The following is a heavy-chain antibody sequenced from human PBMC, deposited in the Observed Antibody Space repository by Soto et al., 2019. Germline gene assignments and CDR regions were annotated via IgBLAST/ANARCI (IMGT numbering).Heavy chain of an antibody. CDR2: ISGSGVNT. J-gene: IGHJ4*02. Sequence: GGSLRLSCAASGFTFTTYAMSWVRQAPGKGLEWVSTISGSGVNTYYADSVKGRFTISRDNSKNTLHLQMNSLRAEDTAVYYCAKVLAHSSGYHLGGAFDYWGQGALVTVSS. CDR3: AKVLAHSSGYHLGGAFDY. V-gene: IGHV3-23*01. CDR1: GFTFTTYA. D-gene: IGHD3-22*01.